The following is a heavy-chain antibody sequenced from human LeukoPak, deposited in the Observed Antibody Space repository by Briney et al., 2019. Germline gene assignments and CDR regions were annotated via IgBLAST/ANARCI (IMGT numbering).Heavy chain of an antibody. V-gene: IGHV4-59*01. D-gene: IGHD1-7*01. CDR3: ARDPELELRTSYYYYYMDV. Sequence: PSETLSLTCTVSGGSISSYYWSWIRQPPGKGLEWIGYIYYSGSTNYNPSLKSRVTISVDTSKNQFSLKLSSVTAADTAVYYCARDPELELRTSYYYYYMDVWGKGTTVTVSS. CDR1: GGSISSYY. CDR2: IYYSGST. J-gene: IGHJ6*03.